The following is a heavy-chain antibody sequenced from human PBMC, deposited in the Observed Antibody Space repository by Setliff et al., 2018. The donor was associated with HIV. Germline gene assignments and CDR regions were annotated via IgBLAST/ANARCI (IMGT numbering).Heavy chain of an antibody. Sequence: ASVKVSCKASGGTFSSYAISWVRQAPGQGLEWMGGIIPIFGTANYAQKFQGRVPITADESTSTAYMELSSLRSEDTAVYYCARGGWELVSCYDYWGQGTLVTVSS. V-gene: IGHV1-69*13. CDR2: IIPIFGTA. J-gene: IGHJ4*02. CDR1: GGTFSSYA. CDR3: ARGGWELVSCYDY. D-gene: IGHD1-26*01.